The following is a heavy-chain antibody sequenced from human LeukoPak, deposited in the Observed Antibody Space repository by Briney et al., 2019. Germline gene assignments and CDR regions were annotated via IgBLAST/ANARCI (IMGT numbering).Heavy chain of an antibody. CDR3: AIFRAAGETDDS. D-gene: IGHD7-27*01. Sequence: PGGSLRLSCVASGFNVRSNYVNWVRQAPGKGLEWVSVIYSGGSTKYADSVEGRFTISRDISKTTFYLQMTSLRIEDTAVYYCAIFRAAGETDDSWGQGTLVTVSS. CDR1: GFNVRSNY. J-gene: IGHJ4*02. CDR2: IYSGGST. V-gene: IGHV3-53*01.